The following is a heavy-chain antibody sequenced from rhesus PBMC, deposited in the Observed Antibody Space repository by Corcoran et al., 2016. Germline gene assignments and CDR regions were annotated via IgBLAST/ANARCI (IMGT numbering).Heavy chain of an antibody. CDR3: ARVGLWTGSYYFDY. V-gene: IGHV4-122*02. D-gene: IGHD3-3*01. CDR2: ITYSRST. Sequence: QVQLQESGPGLVKPSETLSLTCAVSGYSISGYYWSWIRQGPGKGLEWIGYITYSRSTSYNPSLKSRVTISRDTSKNQFSLKLSSVTAADTAVYYCARVGLWTGSYYFDYWGQGVLVTVSS. CDR1: GYSISGYY. J-gene: IGHJ4*01.